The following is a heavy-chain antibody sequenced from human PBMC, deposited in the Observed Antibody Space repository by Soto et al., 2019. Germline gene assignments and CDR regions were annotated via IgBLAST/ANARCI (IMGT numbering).Heavy chain of an antibody. CDR1: GGTFSNSA. CDR2: IMPVFRTP. CDR3: ASDKDRPQLGGNYYYILDV. V-gene: IGHV1-69*12. J-gene: IGHJ6*02. Sequence: QVQLEQSGAEVKKPGSSVKVSCKASGGTFSNSAISWVRQAPGQGLEWMGGIMPVFRTPDYAQKFQGRVTITADESTSTASMELSGLRSDDTAVYFCASDKDRPQLGGNYYYILDVWGQGTTVTVSS. D-gene: IGHD3-3*02.